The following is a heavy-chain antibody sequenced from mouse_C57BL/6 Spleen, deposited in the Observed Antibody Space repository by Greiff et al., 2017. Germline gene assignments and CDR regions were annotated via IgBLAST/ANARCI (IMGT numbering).Heavy chain of an antibody. CDR1: GYTFTDYE. CDR2: IDPETGGT. J-gene: IGHJ1*03. CDR3: TRKSSYWYFDV. D-gene: IGHD1-1*01. Sequence: VQLQESGAELVRPGASVTLSCKASGYTFTDYEMHWVKQTPVHGLEWIGAIDPETGGTAYNQKFKGKAILTADKSSSTAYMELRSLPSEDSAVYYCTRKSSYWYFDVWGTGTTVTVSS. V-gene: IGHV1-15*01.